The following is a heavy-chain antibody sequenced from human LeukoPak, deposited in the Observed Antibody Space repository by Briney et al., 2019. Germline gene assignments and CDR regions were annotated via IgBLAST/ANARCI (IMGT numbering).Heavy chain of an antibody. Sequence: GGSLRLSCPASGFTFSNFAMCWVRQAPGKGLDWVSDISGTGDTTYYADSVKGRFTISRDNSKNTLFLQMNGLRVEDTAVYYCAKGVRSYESGDYGDSWGKGILGTVSS. V-gene: IGHV3-23*01. J-gene: IGHJ4*02. D-gene: IGHD3-22*01. CDR3: AKGVRSYESGDYGDS. CDR1: GFTFSNFA. CDR2: ISGTGDTT.